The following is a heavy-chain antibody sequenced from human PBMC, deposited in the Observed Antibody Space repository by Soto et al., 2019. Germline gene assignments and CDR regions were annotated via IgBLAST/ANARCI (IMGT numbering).Heavy chain of an antibody. J-gene: IGHJ4*02. CDR1: GFSLTTSGVG. Sequence: QITLNETGPTLVKPRQTLTLTCTFSGFSLTTSGVGVGWIRQSPRKAPEWLTLIYWDDDKRYSPSLKSRITITKDTSKSQLVLTMADLDPADTATYYCAHRVLRTVFGLVTTTAIYFDSWGQGTPVAVSS. CDR3: AHRVLRTVFGLVTTTAIYFDS. CDR2: IYWDDDK. D-gene: IGHD3-3*01. V-gene: IGHV2-5*02.